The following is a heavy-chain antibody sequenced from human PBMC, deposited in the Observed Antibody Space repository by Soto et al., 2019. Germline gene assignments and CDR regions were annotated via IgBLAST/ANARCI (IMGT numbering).Heavy chain of an antibody. CDR2: INAGNGNT. Sequence: ASVKVSCKASGYTFTSYAMHWVRQAPGQRLEWMGWINAGNGNTKYSQKFQGRVTITRDTSASTAYMELSSLRSEDTAVYYCARVGVYDYYYGMDVWGQGTTVTAP. CDR1: GYTFTSYA. CDR3: ARVGVYDYYYGMDV. V-gene: IGHV1-3*01. J-gene: IGHJ6*02.